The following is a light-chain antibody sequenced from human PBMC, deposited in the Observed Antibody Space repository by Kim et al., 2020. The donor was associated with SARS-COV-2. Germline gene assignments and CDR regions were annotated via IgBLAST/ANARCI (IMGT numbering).Light chain of an antibody. CDR2: AAS. Sequence: ASLGDSVPITGRARQGISNYLAWYQQKPGQVPKLLIYAASVWQSGVPSRFSGSGSGTDFTLTISSLLPEDVATYYCHKYYTFPPAFGQGTKVDIK. J-gene: IGKJ1*01. CDR3: HKYYTFPPA. CDR1: QGISNY. V-gene: IGKV1-27*01.